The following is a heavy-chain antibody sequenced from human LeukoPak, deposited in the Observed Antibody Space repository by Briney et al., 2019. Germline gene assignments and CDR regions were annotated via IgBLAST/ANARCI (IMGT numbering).Heavy chain of an antibody. D-gene: IGHD3-16*01. CDR1: GYTFTSYD. Sequence: ASVKVSCKASGYTFTSYDINWVRQPTGKGLAWMGWMYPNSGNTGYAQKFQGRVTITRNTSISTAYMELSSLRSEDTAVYYCARGVNTYLWFGGDYMDVWGKGSTVTVSS. V-gene: IGHV1-8*03. CDR2: MYPNSGNT. CDR3: ARGVNTYLWFGGDYMDV. J-gene: IGHJ6*03.